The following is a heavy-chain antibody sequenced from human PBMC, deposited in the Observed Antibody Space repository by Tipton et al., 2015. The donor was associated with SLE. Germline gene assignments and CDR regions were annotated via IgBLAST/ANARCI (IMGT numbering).Heavy chain of an antibody. D-gene: IGHD1-26*01. CDR2: IYYSGST. V-gene: IGHV4-39*07. Sequence: LRLSCTVSGGSISSSSYYWGWIRQPPGKGLEWIGSIYYSGSTYYNPSLKSRVTISVDTSKNQFSLKLSSVTAADTAVYYCARGASGSLDAFDIWGQGTMVTVSS. CDR3: ARGASGSLDAFDI. J-gene: IGHJ3*02. CDR1: GGSISSSSYY.